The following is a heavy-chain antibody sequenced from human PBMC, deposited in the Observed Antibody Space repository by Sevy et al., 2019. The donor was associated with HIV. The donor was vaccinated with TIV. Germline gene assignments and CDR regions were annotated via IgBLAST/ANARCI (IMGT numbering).Heavy chain of an antibody. V-gene: IGHV3-13*01. CDR3: ARGRVRRVDYDGSGNYYNSWYFDY. CDR1: GFTFSSSD. D-gene: IGHD3-10*01. CDR2: IGSAGDT. J-gene: IGHJ4*02. Sequence: GGSLRLSCAASGFTFSSSDMHWVRQFTGKGLEWVSGIGSAGDTYYAGSVEGLFTISRENAQNSLFLEMNSLRAGDTAVYYCARGRVRRVDYDGSGNYYNSWYFDYWGRGTLVTVSS.